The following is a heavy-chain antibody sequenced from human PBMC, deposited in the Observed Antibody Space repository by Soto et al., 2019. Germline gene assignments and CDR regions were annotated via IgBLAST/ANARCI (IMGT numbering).Heavy chain of an antibody. V-gene: IGHV3-21*01. J-gene: IGHJ4*02. CDR3: ASRLSRRYDSSGYSDY. CDR2: ISSSSSYI. CDR1: GFTFSSYS. D-gene: IGHD3-22*01. Sequence: PGGSLRLSCAASGFTFSSYSMNWVRQAPGKGLEWVSSISSSSSYIYYADSVKGRSTISRDNAKNSLYLQMNSLRAEDTAVYYCASRLSRRYDSSGYSDYWGQGTLVTVSS.